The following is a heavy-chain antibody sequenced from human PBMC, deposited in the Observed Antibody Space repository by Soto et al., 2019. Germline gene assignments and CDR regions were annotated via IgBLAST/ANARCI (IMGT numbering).Heavy chain of an antibody. Sequence: FGPTLVNPTQTLTLTCTFSGFSLSTSGVGVGWIRQPPGKALEWLALIYWDDDKRYSPSLKSRLTITKDTSKNQVVLTMTNMDPVDTATYYCARYSSGWYYFDYWGQGTLVTVSS. CDR2: IYWDDDK. CDR3: ARYSSGWYYFDY. J-gene: IGHJ4*02. CDR1: GFSLSTSGVG. V-gene: IGHV2-5*02. D-gene: IGHD6-19*01.